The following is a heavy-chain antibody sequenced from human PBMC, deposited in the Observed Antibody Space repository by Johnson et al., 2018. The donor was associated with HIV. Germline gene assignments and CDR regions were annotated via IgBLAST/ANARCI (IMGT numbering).Heavy chain of an antibody. V-gene: IGHV3-NL1*01. J-gene: IGHJ3*01. Sequence: QVQLVESGGGVVQPGRSLRLSCAASGFTFSSYGMHWVRQAPGKGLEWVSVIYSSGSTYYADSVKGRFTISRDFSDNTLFLQMDSLRAEDTAMYYCSRDKPPNVDFDFWGQGTMVTVSS. CDR3: SRDKPPNVDFDF. D-gene: IGHD1-14*01. CDR1: GFTFSSYG. CDR2: IYSSGST.